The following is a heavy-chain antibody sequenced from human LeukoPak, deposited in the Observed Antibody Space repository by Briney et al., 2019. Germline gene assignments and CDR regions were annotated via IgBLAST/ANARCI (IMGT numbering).Heavy chain of an antibody. J-gene: IGHJ4*02. CDR1: RFTFSSYA. CDR3: AKDVMPGGNSLYFDY. V-gene: IGHV3-23*01. Sequence: PAGGSLRLSCAASRFTFSSYAMNWVRQAPGKGLEWVSGISGSGGSTYYADSVKGRFTISRDNSKNTLYLQINSLRAEDTAVYYCAKDVMPGGNSLYFDYWGQGTLVTVSS. D-gene: IGHD4-23*01. CDR2: ISGSGGST.